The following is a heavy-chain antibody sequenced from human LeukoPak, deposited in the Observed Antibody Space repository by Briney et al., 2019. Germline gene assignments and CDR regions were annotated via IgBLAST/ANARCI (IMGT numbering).Heavy chain of an antibody. CDR2: FSGSGGSI. V-gene: IGHV3-23*01. CDR1: GFTFSSYA. Sequence: AGGSLRLSCAASGFTFSSYAMSWVRQAPGRGVEWVSAFSGSGGSIFYAVSVRGRFTISRHNAKNSVYLQMNSLRAEDTAVYYCARDGYSYGYYFDYWGQGTLVTVSS. D-gene: IGHD5-18*01. CDR3: ARDGYSYGYYFDY. J-gene: IGHJ4*02.